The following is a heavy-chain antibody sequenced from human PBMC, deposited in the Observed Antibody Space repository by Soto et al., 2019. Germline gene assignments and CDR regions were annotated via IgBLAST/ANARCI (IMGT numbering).Heavy chain of an antibody. Sequence: QVQLVQSGAELKEPGESVRVSCEASGYTFTSYYIHWVRQAPGQGLEWMGWINPKFGDTTYAQDFQGRVSMTRDMSISTVSMELSRLTSDDTAIYYCARNMDYYYGPGSGNGHGFWGQGTTVTVFS. CDR3: ARNMDYYYGPGSGNGHGF. D-gene: IGHD3-10*01. J-gene: IGHJ6*02. CDR2: INPKFGDT. V-gene: IGHV1-2*02. CDR1: GYTFTSYY.